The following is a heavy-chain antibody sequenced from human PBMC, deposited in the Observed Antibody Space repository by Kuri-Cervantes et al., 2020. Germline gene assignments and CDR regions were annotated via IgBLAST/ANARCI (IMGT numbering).Heavy chain of an antibody. CDR3: ARDFGYQPPDY. D-gene: IGHD3-16*01. V-gene: IGHV3-30-3*01. CDR2: ISYDGSNK. J-gene: IGHJ4*02. Sequence: GGSLRLSCAASGFTFSSCAMHWVRQAPGKGLEWVAVISYDGSNKYYANSVKCRFTISRDNAKNSLYLQMNSLRAEDTAVYYCARDFGYQPPDYWGQGTLVTVSS. CDR1: GFTFSSCA.